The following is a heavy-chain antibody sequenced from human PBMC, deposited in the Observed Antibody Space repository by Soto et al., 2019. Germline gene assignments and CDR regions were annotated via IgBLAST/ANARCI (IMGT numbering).Heavy chain of an antibody. CDR1: GFTFTTYG. D-gene: IGHD3-22*01. V-gene: IGHV3-23*01. CDR3: ARGDFYDSSGPFSDAFDI. Sequence: GGSLRLSCAASGFTFTTYGMSWVRQAPGKGLEWVSGISGSGASAYYADSVKGRFTISRDNSKNSLYLQMNSLRAEDTAVYYCARGDFYDSSGPFSDAFDIWGQGTMVTVSS. CDR2: ISGSGASA. J-gene: IGHJ3*02.